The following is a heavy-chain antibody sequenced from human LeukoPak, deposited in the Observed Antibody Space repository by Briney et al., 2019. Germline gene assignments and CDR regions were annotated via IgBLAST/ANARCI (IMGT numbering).Heavy chain of an antibody. V-gene: IGHV1-46*01. D-gene: IGHD3-22*01. CDR1: GYTFTNYH. CDR3: ARPTPEDHETSGSINSVYLFHY. J-gene: IGHJ4*02. Sequence: ASVKVSCKTSGYTFTNYHIHWVRQAPGQEPEWMGIIHPDGGGTTYAQKFQGRVTMTSDLSTSTVYMQLNSLRSEDTAVYYCARPTPEDHETSGSINSVYLFHYWGQGTLVTVSS. CDR2: IHPDGGGT.